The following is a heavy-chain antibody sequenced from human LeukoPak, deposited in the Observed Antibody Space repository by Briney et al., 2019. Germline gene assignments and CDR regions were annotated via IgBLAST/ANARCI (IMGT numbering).Heavy chain of an antibody. CDR3: ARRGAAPTWYFDY. V-gene: IGHV4-59*08. D-gene: IGHD6-6*01. CDR2: IYYSGNT. CDR1: GGSISSYY. J-gene: IGHJ4*02. Sequence: SETLSLTCTVSGGSISSYYWSWIRQPPGKGLEWIGHIYYSGNTNYNPSLKSRVTISVDTSKNQFSLKLSSVTAADTAVYYCARRGAAPTWYFDYWGQGTLVTVSS.